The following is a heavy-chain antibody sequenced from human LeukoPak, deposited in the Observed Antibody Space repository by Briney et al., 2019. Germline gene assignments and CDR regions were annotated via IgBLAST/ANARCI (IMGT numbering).Heavy chain of an antibody. V-gene: IGHV3-30*02. J-gene: IGHJ6*03. CDR3: AKHSSVRGCFYTDV. D-gene: IGHD2-15*01. CDR2: IRYDGGDK. Sequence: PGGSLRLSCAASGFTFGSYGLHWVRQAPGKGLEWVAFIRYDGGDKQYADSVKGRFTVSRDDSKNTLYLQMNSLRAEDTAVYYCAKHSSVRGCFYTDVWGKGTTVTVSS. CDR1: GFTFGSYG.